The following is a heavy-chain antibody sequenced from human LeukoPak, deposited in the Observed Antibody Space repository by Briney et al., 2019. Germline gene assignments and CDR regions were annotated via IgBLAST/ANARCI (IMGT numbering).Heavy chain of an antibody. V-gene: IGHV1-46*01. D-gene: IGHD2-15*01. CDR2: INPSGGST. CDR1: GYTFTSYY. CDR3: AREYCSGGSCQVYDY. J-gene: IGHJ4*02. Sequence: ASLKVSCKASGYTFTSYYMHWVRQAPRQGLEWVGIINPSGGSTSYAQKFQGRVTMTRDTSTSTVYMELSSLRSEDTAVYYCAREYCSGGSCQVYDYWGQGTLVTVSS.